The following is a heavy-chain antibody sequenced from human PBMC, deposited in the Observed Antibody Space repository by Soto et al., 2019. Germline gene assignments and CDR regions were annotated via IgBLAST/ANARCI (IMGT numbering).Heavy chain of an antibody. D-gene: IGHD7-27*01. CDR2: IIPILGIA. J-gene: IGHJ4*02. Sequence: QVQLVQSGAEVKKPGSSVKVSCKASGGTFSSYTISWVRQAPGQGLEWMGRIIPILGIANYAQKFQGRVTITAEKSTGTPYMEVSSLRSEDTAVYYCGRDTLSGDLGGGDYWGQGTLVTVSS. CDR3: GRDTLSGDLGGGDY. V-gene: IGHV1-69*08. CDR1: GGTFSSYT.